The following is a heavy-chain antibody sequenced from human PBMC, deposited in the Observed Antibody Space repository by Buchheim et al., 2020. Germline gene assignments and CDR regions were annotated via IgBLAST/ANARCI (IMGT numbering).Heavy chain of an antibody. D-gene: IGHD6-13*01. CDR3: AKDGGSIAAAGMGVDY. CDR2: ISGNGDYT. V-gene: IGHV3-23*01. CDR1: RFTFSSYA. Sequence: EVQLLESGGGLVQPGGSLRLSCAASRFTFSSYAMSWVRQAPGKGLEWVSTISGNGDYTYYADSVKGRFTISRDNSKNTLSLQMNSLRADDTAVYYCAKDGGSIAAAGMGVDYWGQGTL. J-gene: IGHJ4*02.